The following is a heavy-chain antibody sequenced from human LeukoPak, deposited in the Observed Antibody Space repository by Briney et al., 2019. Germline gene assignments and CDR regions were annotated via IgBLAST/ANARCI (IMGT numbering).Heavy chain of an antibody. D-gene: IGHD5-12*01. CDR3: ATSVNIGDIATPDY. Sequence: GSSVTVSCTASGGTFITYAISWVRQAPGQGLEWMGGIIPIFGTANYAQKFQARVPITADKSTSTAYMYLSSLRSEDTAVYYCATSVNIGDIATPDYWGQGTLVTVSS. J-gene: IGHJ4*02. CDR2: IIPIFGTA. CDR1: GGTFITYA. V-gene: IGHV1-69*06.